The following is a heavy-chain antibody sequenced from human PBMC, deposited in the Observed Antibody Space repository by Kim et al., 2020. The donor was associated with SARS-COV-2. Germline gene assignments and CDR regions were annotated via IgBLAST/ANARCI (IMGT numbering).Heavy chain of an antibody. V-gene: IGHV3-30*04. Sequence: GGSLRLSCAASGFTFSSYAMHWVRQAPGKGLEWVAVISYDGSNKYYADSVKGRFTISRDNSKNTLYLQMNSLRAEDTAVYYCARGATGYSTFDYWGQGTL. CDR3: ARGATGYSTFDY. J-gene: IGHJ4*02. CDR1: GFTFSSYA. D-gene: IGHD6-13*01. CDR2: ISYDGSNK.